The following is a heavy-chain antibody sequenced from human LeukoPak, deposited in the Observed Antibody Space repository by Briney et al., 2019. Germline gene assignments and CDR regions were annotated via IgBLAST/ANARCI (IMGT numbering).Heavy chain of an antibody. CDR2: IYPGDSDT. J-gene: IGHJ4*02. V-gene: IGHV5-51*01. CDR1: GYSFTSYW. CDR3: ARQRVPAAIRFDY. D-gene: IGHD2-2*02. Sequence: GESLKISCKGSGYSFTSYWIGWVRQMPGKGLEWMGIIYPGDSDTRYSPSFQGQVTISADKSISAAYLQWSSLKASDTAMYYCARQRVPAAIRFDYWGQGTLVTVSS.